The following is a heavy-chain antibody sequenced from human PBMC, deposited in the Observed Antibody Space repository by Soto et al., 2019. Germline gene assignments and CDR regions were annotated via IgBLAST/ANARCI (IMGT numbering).Heavy chain of an antibody. Sequence: QATLQQSGPGLVKPSQTLSLTCAIFGDSLSSNSAIWNWFRQSPSRGLAWLGRTYYTSKWYNDYQVSVKSRISINPDTSKSQVSRQPNAVTPEDTAVYYCALVYSSGWSFYYGTDVWGQGTTVTVSS. CDR2: TYYTSKWYN. D-gene: IGHD6-19*01. J-gene: IGHJ6*02. CDR3: ALVYSSGWSFYYGTDV. CDR1: GDSLSSNSAI. V-gene: IGHV6-1*01.